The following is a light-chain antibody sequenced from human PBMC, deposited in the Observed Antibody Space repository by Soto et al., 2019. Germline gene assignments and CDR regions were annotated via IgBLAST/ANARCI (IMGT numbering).Light chain of an antibody. CDR1: QSVSSSY. J-gene: IGKJ5*01. Sequence: TQSPGTLSLSPGERATLSCRASQSVSSSYLAWYKQKPGQAPRLLIYGASSRATGIPDRFSGSGSGTEFTLTISRLEPEDFEVYYCQQYGSSLITFGQGTRLEIK. V-gene: IGKV3-20*01. CDR2: GAS. CDR3: QQYGSSLIT.